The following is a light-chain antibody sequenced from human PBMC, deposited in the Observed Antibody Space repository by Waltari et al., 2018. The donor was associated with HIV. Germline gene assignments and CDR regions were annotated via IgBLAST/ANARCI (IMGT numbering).Light chain of an antibody. Sequence: QSVLTQPPSASGTPGQRVSISCSGSSSNIGSNTVNWYQQLPGTAPKLLIYTDNRRPSGVPARFSGSKSDTSASLAIRGLQSEDEADYYCSTWDDGLDGPVFGGGTKLTVL. CDR3: STWDDGLDGPV. CDR1: SSNIGSNT. J-gene: IGLJ3*02. V-gene: IGLV1-44*01. CDR2: TDN.